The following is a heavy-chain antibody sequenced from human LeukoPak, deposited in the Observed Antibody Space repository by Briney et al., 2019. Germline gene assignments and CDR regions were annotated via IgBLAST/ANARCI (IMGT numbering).Heavy chain of an antibody. J-gene: IGHJ5*02. D-gene: IGHD3-10*01. Sequence: GGSLRLSCVASGFTVSSNYMTWVRQAPGKGLEWVSVIYSGGNTFYADSVKGRFTISRDNSKNTLYLQMNSLRAEDTAVYYCARVSTAPSSMVRGNWFDPWGQGTLVTVSS. V-gene: IGHV3-53*01. CDR2: IYSGGNT. CDR1: GFTVSSNY. CDR3: ARVSTAPSSMVRGNWFDP.